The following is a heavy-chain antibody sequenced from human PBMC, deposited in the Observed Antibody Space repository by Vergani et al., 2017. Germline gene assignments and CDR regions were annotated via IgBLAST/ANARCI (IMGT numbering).Heavy chain of an antibody. CDR3: AKARDPNCKGGNCYSYYYGLDL. V-gene: IGHV3-23*04. D-gene: IGHD2-21*01. Sequence: EVQLVESGGGLVPPGRSLRLSCAASGLPVSGFAFNTYAMIWVRQAPGKGLEWVSGISATGDENTDYADSVKGRFTISRDNSKSTLFLQMNGLTSEDTAIYYCAKARDPNCKGGNCYSYYYGLDLWGQGTTVTVSS. CDR2: ISATGDENT. J-gene: IGHJ6*02. CDR1: GLPVSGFAFNTYA.